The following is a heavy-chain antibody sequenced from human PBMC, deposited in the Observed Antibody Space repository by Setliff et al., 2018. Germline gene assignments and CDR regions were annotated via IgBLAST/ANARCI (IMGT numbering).Heavy chain of an antibody. Sequence: SETLSLTCTVPGGSISSISYYWSWVRQPPGKGLEWIGEIYHSGSTNYNPSLKSRVTISVDKSKNQFSLKLSSVTAADTAVYYCARAISVAGFPYYFDYWGQGTLVTVSS. CDR2: IYHSGST. V-gene: IGHV4-39*07. CDR3: ARAISVAGFPYYFDY. CDR1: GGSISSISYY. J-gene: IGHJ4*02. D-gene: IGHD6-19*01.